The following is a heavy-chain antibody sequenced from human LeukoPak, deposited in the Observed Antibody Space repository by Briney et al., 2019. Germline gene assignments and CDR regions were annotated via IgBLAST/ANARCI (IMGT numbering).Heavy chain of an antibody. CDR2: FDPEDGET. CDR3: ARDQEGFDY. J-gene: IGHJ4*02. Sequence: GASVKVSCKVSGYTLTELSMHWVRQAPGKGLEWMGGFDPEDGETIYAQKFQGRVTTTEDTSTDTAYMELSSLRSEDTAVYYCARDQEGFDYWGQGTLVTVSS. V-gene: IGHV1-24*01. CDR1: GYTLTELS.